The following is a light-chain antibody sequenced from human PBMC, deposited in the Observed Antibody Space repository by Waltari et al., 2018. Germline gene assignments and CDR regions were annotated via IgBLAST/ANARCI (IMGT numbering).Light chain of an antibody. J-gene: IGLJ3*02. V-gene: IGLV2-23*01. CDR2: EAS. Sequence: QSALTQPASVSGSPGQSITISCPGTSSDVGSYNLVSWYQQHPGKAPKLMIYEASKRPSGVSNRFSGSKSGNTASLTISGLQAEDEADYYCSSYTSSSTLVFGGGTKLTVL. CDR3: SSYTSSSTLV. CDR1: SSDVGSYNL.